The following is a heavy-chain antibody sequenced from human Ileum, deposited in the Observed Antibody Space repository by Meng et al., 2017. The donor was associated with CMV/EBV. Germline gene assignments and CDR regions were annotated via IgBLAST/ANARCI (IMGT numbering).Heavy chain of an antibody. V-gene: IGHV4-34*01. CDR1: GGSFSDYY. J-gene: IGHJ4*02. D-gene: IGHD4-23*01. CDR3: ATNSEDY. CDR2: VHHSGIT. Sequence: QVQLQQWSAGLLKPSETLSLTCAVYGGSFSDYYWFWIRQSPGKGLEWIGEVHHSGITNYNPSLKSRVTISVDTSKNQFFLKLTSVTAADTGLYYCATNSEDYWGQGTLVTVSS.